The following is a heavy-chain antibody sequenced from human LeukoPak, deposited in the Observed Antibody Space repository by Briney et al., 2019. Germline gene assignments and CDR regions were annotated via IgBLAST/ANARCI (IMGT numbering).Heavy chain of an antibody. V-gene: IGHV1-69*05. CDR1: GGTFSSYA. CDR3: AAPLKYSISSSSYYYYMDV. Sequence: GSSVKVSCKASGGTFSSYAISWVRQAPGQGLEWMGGIIPIFGTANYAQKFQGRVTITTDESTSTAYMELSSLRSEDTAVYYCAAPLKYSISSSSYYYYMDVWGKGTTVTVSS. CDR2: IIPIFGTA. J-gene: IGHJ6*03. D-gene: IGHD6-6*01.